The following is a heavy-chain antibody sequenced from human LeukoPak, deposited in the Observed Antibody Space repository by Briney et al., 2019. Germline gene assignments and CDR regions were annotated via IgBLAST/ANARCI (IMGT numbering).Heavy chain of an antibody. V-gene: IGHV4-59*01. CDR2: IYYSGST. J-gene: IGHJ4*02. CDR1: GDSISSYY. D-gene: IGHD3-9*01. Sequence: KPSETLSLTCTVSGDSISSYYWSWIRQPPGKGLEWIGYIYYSGSTNYNPSLKSRVTISVDTSKNQFSLKLSSVTAADTAVYYCARYYDILTGYDYWGQGTLVTVSS. CDR3: ARYYDILTGYDY.